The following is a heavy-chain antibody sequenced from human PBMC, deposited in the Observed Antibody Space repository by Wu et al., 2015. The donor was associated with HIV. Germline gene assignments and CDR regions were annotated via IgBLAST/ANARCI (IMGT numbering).Heavy chain of an antibody. J-gene: IGHJ5*02. Sequence: QVQLVQSGAEVKKPGSSVKVSCKASGGTFSSYAISWVRQAPGQGLEWMGGIIPIFGTANYAQKFQGRVTITADESTSTAYMELSSLRSEDTAVYYCARDMISSTSVNGYWFDPWGRREPVGHRLL. CDR1: GGTFSSYA. CDR3: ARDMISSTSVNGYWFDP. D-gene: IGHD2-2*01. V-gene: IGHV1-69*12. CDR2: IIPIFGTA.